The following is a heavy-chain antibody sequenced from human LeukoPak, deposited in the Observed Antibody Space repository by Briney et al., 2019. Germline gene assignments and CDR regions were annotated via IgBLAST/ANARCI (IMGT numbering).Heavy chain of an antibody. J-gene: IGHJ4*02. Sequence: GGSLRLSCAATGLSVSSNFMSWVRQAPGKGLEWVSVIYGGGSTYYADSVKGRFTISRDNSKNTLYLQMNSLRAEDTAVYYCAKEKKYYYDSTGYSGYDYWGQGTLVTVSS. D-gene: IGHD3-22*01. CDR1: GLSVSSNF. V-gene: IGHV3-53*05. CDR3: AKEKKYYYDSTGYSGYDY. CDR2: IYGGGST.